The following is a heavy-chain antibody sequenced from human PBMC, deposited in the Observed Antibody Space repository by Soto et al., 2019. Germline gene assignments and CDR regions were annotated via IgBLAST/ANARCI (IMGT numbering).Heavy chain of an antibody. Sequence: QAQLVESGGGVVQPGRSLRLSCAASGYTFSDYGMHWVRQAPGKGLEWVAVITYDGNKKYYADSVKGRFTISRDNSKNTLYLQMNSLRAEDTAVYYCAKWAHNGMDVWGQGTTVTVSS. CDR1: GYTFSDYG. CDR3: AKWAHNGMDV. J-gene: IGHJ6*02. CDR2: ITYDGNKK. V-gene: IGHV3-30*18.